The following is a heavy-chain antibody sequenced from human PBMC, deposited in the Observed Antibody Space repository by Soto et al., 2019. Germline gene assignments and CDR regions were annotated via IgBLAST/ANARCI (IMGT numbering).Heavy chain of an antibody. Sequence: SETLSLTCTVSGGSISSGGYYWSWIRQHPGKGLEWIGYIYYSGSTYYNPSLKSRVTISVDTSKNQFSLKLSSVTAADTAVYYCARGVGYCSSTSCSYGYYYYYGMDVWGQGTTVTVSS. CDR1: GGSISSGGYY. J-gene: IGHJ6*02. CDR3: ARGVGYCSSTSCSYGYYYYYGMDV. V-gene: IGHV4-31*02. CDR2: IYYSGST. D-gene: IGHD2-2*01.